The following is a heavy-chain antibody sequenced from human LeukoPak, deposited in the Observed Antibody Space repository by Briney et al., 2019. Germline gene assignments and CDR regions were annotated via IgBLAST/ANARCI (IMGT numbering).Heavy chain of an antibody. CDR1: GGSISSSNW. D-gene: IGHD4-23*01. Sequence: SGTLSLTCAVSGGSISSSNWWSWVRQPPGKGLEWIGEIYHSGSTNYNPSLKSRVTISVDASKNQFSLNLSSVTAADTAMYYCARAVGTSRNFFDYWGQGTLVTVSS. J-gene: IGHJ4*02. V-gene: IGHV4-4*02. CDR3: ARAVGTSRNFFDY. CDR2: IYHSGST.